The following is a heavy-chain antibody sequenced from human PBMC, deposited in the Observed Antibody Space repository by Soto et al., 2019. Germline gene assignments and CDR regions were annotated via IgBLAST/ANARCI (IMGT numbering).Heavy chain of an antibody. CDR1: GYSFTSYW. V-gene: IGHV5-51*01. CDR2: IYPGDSDT. CDR3: ARHVDGYCSGGSCYPVGMDV. D-gene: IGHD2-15*01. J-gene: IGHJ6*02. Sequence: GESLKISCKGSGYSFTSYWIGWVRQMPGKGLEWMGIIYPGDSDTRYSPSFQGQVTISADKSISTAYLQWSSLKASDTAMYYCARHVDGYCSGGSCYPVGMDVWGQGTTVTV.